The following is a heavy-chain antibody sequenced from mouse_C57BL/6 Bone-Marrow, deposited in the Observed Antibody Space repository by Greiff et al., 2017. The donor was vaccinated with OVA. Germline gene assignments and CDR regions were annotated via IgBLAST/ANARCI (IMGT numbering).Heavy chain of an antibody. CDR3: ARDSEGYFDV. V-gene: IGHV1-81*01. CDR2: IYPRSGNT. CDR1: GYTFTSYG. J-gene: IGHJ1*03. D-gene: IGHD3-1*01. Sequence: VQLQESGAELARPGASVKLSCKASGYTFTSYGISWVKRRTGQGLEWIGEIYPRSGNTYYNEKFKGKATLTADKSSSTAYMELRSLTSEDSAVYFCARDSEGYFDVWGTGTTVTVSS.